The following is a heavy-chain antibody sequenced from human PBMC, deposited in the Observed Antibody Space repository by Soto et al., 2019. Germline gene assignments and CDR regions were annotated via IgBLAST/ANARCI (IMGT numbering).Heavy chain of an antibody. V-gene: IGHV4-59*01. CDR3: ARARGGYFDY. CDR2: IYYSGST. D-gene: IGHD2-15*01. Sequence: QVQLQESGPGLVKPSETLSLTCTVSGGSISSYYWSWIRQPPGKGLEWIGYIYYSGSTNYNPSLRXRVTISVDTSKNQFSLKLSSVTAADTAVYYCARARGGYFDYWGQGTLVTVSS. CDR1: GGSISSYY. J-gene: IGHJ4*02.